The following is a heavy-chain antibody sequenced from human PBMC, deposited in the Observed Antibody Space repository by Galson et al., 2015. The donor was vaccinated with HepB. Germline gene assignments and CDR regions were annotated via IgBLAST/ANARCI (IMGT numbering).Heavy chain of an antibody. CDR2: INPNSGGT. CDR3: ARDRGSGSYYKGDFVDY. Sequence: SVKVSCKASGYTFTGYYMHWVRQAPGQGLEWMGRINPNSGGTNYAQKFQGRVTMTRDTSISTAYMELSRLRSDDTAVYYCARDRGSGSYYKGDFVDYWGQGTLVTVSS. D-gene: IGHD3-10*01. J-gene: IGHJ4*02. CDR1: GYTFTGYY. V-gene: IGHV1-2*06.